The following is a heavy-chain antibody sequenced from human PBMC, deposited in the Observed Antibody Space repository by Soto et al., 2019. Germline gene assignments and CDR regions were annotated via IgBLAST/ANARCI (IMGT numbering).Heavy chain of an antibody. Sequence: GESLKISCKGSGYSFTSYWIGWVRQMPGKGLEWMGIIYPGDSDTRYSPSFQGQVTISADKSISTAYLQWSSLKASDTAMYYCASSGWYGSYYYGMDVWGQGTTVTVSS. J-gene: IGHJ6*02. D-gene: IGHD6-19*01. CDR1: GYSFTSYW. V-gene: IGHV5-51*01. CDR2: IYPGDSDT. CDR3: ASSGWYGSYYYGMDV.